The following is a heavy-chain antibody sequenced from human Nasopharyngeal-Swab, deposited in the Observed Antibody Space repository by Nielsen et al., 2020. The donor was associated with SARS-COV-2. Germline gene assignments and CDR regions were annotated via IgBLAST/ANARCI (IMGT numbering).Heavy chain of an antibody. D-gene: IGHD3-10*01. V-gene: IGHV4-39*07. CDR2: IYDSGRT. Sequence: WIRQPPGKGLEWIGSIYDSGRTYYNPSLKSRVTISADTSENQFSLNLSSVTAADTAVYYCARVVMVRGVSYYYYMDVWGKGTTVTVSS. J-gene: IGHJ6*03. CDR3: ARVVMVRGVSYYYYMDV.